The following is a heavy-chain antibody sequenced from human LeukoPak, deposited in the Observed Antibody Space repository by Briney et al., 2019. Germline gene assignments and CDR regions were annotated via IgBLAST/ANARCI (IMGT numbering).Heavy chain of an antibody. V-gene: IGHV3-30*04. D-gene: IGHD1-26*01. CDR3: VAGGDAFDI. CDR2: ISYDGSNK. Sequence: GGSLRLSCAASGFTFSSYAMHWVRQAPGKGLEWVAVISYDGSNKYYADSVKGRFTISRDNSKNTLHLQMNSLRAEDTAVYYCVAGGDAFDIWGQGTMVTVSS. J-gene: IGHJ3*02. CDR1: GFTFSSYA.